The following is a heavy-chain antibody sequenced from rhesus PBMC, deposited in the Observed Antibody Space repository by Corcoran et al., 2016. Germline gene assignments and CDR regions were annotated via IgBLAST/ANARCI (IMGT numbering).Heavy chain of an antibody. CDR3: ARGDSKPLDY. CDR2: TFGRSEDT. CDR1: GGSISDNSR. J-gene: IGHJ4*01. D-gene: IGHD4-23*01. Sequence: QVHLQESGPGVVRPSETLSLTCAVSGGSISDNSRWNWIRQHPGKSLEWIGNTFGRSEDTNYNPSLESRVTLSVDPSKNQFSQRLSSVTAADTAVYYCARGDSKPLDYWGQGVLVTVSS. V-gene: IGHV4-106*01.